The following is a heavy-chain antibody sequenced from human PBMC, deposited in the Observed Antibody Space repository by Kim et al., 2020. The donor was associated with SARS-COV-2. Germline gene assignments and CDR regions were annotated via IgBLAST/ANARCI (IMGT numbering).Heavy chain of an antibody. CDR2: IYYSGRT. J-gene: IGHJ6*01. CDR3: ARGWLLYNRPTNGSHMDV. CDR1: GGSFSSYY. Sequence: SETLSLTCTVSGGSFSSYYWSWIRQPPGKGLEWIGYIYYSGRTNYNPSLKSRITISVNTSQNQFSLKLNSVTAADTAVYYCARGWLLYNRPTNGSHMDV. D-gene: IGHD3-3*01. V-gene: IGHV4-59*01.